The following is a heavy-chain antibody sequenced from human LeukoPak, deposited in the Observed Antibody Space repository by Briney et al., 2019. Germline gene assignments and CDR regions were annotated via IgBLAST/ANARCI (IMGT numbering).Heavy chain of an antibody. J-gene: IGHJ3*02. CDR3: AVGLHSGQFAFDI. CDR2: VYHSGSA. V-gene: IGHV4-38-2*01. CDR1: GYSISRGSY. D-gene: IGHD5-24*01. Sequence: PSETLSLTCAVSGYSISRGSYWGWIRQPPGKGLECIGSVYHSGSAYYNPSLKSRVTISVDTSKNQFSLKLTSVTAADTAVYYCAVGLHSGQFAFDIWGQGTMVTVSS.